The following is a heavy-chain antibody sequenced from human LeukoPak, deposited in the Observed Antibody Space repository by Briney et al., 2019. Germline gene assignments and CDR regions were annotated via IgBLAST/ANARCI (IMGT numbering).Heavy chain of an antibody. CDR2: ISATGATT. Sequence: GGSLGLSCVVSGFTFSGHEMNWVRQAPGKGLEWVAHISATGATTYFADFARGRFTISRDNAKNSVWLQMSSLGAEDSAIYYCAAQYGSGSPFFFYAMDVWGPGTTVTVSS. D-gene: IGHD3-10*01. CDR1: GFTFSGHE. J-gene: IGHJ6*02. V-gene: IGHV3-48*03. CDR3: AAQYGSGSPFFFYAMDV.